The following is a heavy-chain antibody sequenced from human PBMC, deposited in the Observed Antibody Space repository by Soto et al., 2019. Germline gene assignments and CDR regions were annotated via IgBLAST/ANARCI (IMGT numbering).Heavy chain of an antibody. CDR2: ISGSGGST. Sequence: GGSLRLSCAASGFTFSSYAMSWVRQAPGKGLEWVSAISGSGGSTYYADSVKGRFTISRDSSRNTLYLQMNSLRAEDTAVYYCAGQGTYYDFWSGYYNHYGMDVWGQGTTVTV. CDR1: GFTFSSYA. D-gene: IGHD3-3*01. CDR3: AGQGTYYDFWSGYYNHYGMDV. J-gene: IGHJ6*02. V-gene: IGHV3-23*01.